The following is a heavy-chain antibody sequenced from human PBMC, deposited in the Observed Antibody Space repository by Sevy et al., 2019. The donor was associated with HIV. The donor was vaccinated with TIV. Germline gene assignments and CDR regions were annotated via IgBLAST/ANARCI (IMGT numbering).Heavy chain of an antibody. CDR1: GGTFSSYG. V-gene: IGHV1-69*13. Sequence: ASVKVSCKASGGTFSSYGISWVRQAPGQGLEWMGGIIPILGTTNYAQMSQGRVTITADESTNTAYMELSSLRSEDTAVYYCARGGGDGWYYFDYWGQETLVTVSS. D-gene: IGHD6-19*01. CDR3: ARGGGDGWYYFDY. CDR2: IIPILGTT. J-gene: IGHJ4*02.